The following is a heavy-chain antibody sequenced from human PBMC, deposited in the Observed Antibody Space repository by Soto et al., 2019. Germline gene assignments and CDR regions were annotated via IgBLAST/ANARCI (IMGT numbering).Heavy chain of an antibody. Sequence: ASVKVSCKASGYTFTSYDINWVRQATGQGLEWMGWMNPNSGNTGYAQKFQGRVTMTRNTSISTAYMELSSLRSEDTAVYYCARAHTTLGYCSGGSCYPPLNYYGMDVWGQGXTVTVYS. CDR1: GYTFTSYD. CDR2: MNPNSGNT. D-gene: IGHD2-15*01. J-gene: IGHJ6*02. V-gene: IGHV1-8*01. CDR3: ARAHTTLGYCSGGSCYPPLNYYGMDV.